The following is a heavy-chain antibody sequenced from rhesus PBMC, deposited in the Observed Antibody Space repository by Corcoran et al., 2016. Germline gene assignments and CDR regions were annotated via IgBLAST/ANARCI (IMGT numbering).Heavy chain of an antibody. V-gene: IGHV4S10*01. CDR3: ARDRADPRYYYSGSLDY. CDR1: VGSISDSYR. D-gene: IGHD3-16*01. CDR2: IYGSSTST. J-gene: IGHJ4*01. Sequence: QVQLQESGPGVVKPSETLSLPCAVSVGSISDSYRWRWIRQPPGKGLEGVGYIYGSSTSTNYNPSLKSRVTISKDTSKNQFSLKLSSVTAADTAVYYCARDRADPRYYYSGSLDYWGQGVLVTVSS.